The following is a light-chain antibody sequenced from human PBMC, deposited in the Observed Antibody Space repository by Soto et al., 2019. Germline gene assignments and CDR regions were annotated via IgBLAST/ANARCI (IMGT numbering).Light chain of an antibody. CDR2: AAS. CDR1: QGMRND. V-gene: IGKV1-6*01. CDR3: QQYNNWPVT. J-gene: IGKJ4*01. Sequence: AIQMTQSPSSLSASLVYRLTITCRASQGMRNDLGWYQQKPGKAPKLLIYAASSLQSGVPSRFSGSGSGTEFTLTISGLQSEDFATYYCQQYNNWPVTFGGGTKVDIK.